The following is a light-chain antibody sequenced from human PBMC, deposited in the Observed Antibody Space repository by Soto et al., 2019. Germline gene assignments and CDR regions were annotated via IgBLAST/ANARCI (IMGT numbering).Light chain of an antibody. V-gene: IGKV3-11*01. J-gene: IGKJ2*01. CDR3: QQRSNWQYT. Sequence: EIVLTQSPATLSLSPGERATLSCRASQSVSSYLAWYQQKPGQAPRLLIYDASNRATGIPARFSGSGSGTDFTLTISSLEPDEFAVYYCQQRSNWQYTFGQGTKLAIK. CDR2: DAS. CDR1: QSVSSY.